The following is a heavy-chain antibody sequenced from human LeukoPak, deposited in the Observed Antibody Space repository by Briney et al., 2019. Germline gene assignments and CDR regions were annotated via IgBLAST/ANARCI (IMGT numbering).Heavy chain of an antibody. D-gene: IGHD1-1*01. CDR2: ISYDGSNK. J-gene: IGHJ4*02. CDR1: GFTFSSYA. Sequence: GGSLRLSCAASGFTFSSYAMHWVRQAPGKGLEWVAVISYDGSNKYYTDSVKGRFSISRDNSKNTLYLQMNSLRAEDTAVYYCARENYRYNWNDVADYWGQGTLVTVSS. CDR3: ARENYRYNWNDVADY. V-gene: IGHV3-30-3*01.